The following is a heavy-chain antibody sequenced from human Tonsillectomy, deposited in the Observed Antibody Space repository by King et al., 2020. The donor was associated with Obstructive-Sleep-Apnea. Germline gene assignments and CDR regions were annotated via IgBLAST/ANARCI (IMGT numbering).Heavy chain of an antibody. Sequence: VQLVESGGGLVQPGGSLRLSCAASGFTFSSDSMNWVRQAPGKGLEWVSYISSSSSTIYYADSVKCRFTISRDNAKNSLYLQMNSLRAEDTAVYYCARDLYNFDYYGMDVWGQGTTVTVSS. J-gene: IGHJ6*02. CDR2: ISSSSSTI. D-gene: IGHD5-24*01. CDR3: ARDLYNFDYYGMDV. CDR1: GFTFSSDS. V-gene: IGHV3-48*04.